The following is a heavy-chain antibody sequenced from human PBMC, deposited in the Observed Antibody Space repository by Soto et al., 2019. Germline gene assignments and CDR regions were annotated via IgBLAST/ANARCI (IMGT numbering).Heavy chain of an antibody. CDR3: AKMDSWYRQTSGFDY. Sequence: EVQLLESGGGLVQPGGSLRLSCAASGFTFSRYAMSWVRQAPGKGLEWVSAISGSGGSTYYADSVKGRFTISRDNSKNTLYRQRNSLRAEDTAVYYCAKMDSWYRQTSGFDYWGQGTLVTVSS. CDR2: ISGSGGST. CDR1: GFTFSRYA. D-gene: IGHD6-13*01. J-gene: IGHJ4*02. V-gene: IGHV3-23*01.